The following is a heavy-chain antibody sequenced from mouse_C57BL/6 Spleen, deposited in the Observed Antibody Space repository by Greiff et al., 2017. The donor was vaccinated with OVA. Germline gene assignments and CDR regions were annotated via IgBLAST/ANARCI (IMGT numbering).Heavy chain of an antibody. CDR1: GYTFTSYW. V-gene: IGHV1-53*01. J-gene: IGHJ3*01. Sequence: QVHVKQPGPELVKPGASVKLSCKASGYTFTSYWMHWVKQRPGQGLEWIGNINPSNGGTNYNEKFKSKATLTVDKSSSTAYMQLSSLTSEDSAVYYCGRWDYGNYAWFAYWGQGTLVTVSA. CDR2: INPSNGGT. D-gene: IGHD2-1*01. CDR3: GRWDYGNYAWFAY.